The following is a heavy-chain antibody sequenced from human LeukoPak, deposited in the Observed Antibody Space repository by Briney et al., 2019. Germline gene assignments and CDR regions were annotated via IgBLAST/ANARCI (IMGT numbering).Heavy chain of an antibody. D-gene: IGHD1-1*01. V-gene: IGHV3-23*01. J-gene: IGHJ4*02. CDR3: AIATTGRGAFGS. CDR1: GFTFSSYA. CDR2: ISGSGGST. Sequence: PGGSLRLSCVASGFTFSSYATSWVRQTPGKGLEWVSAISGSGGSTYYADSVKGRFTISRDNSKNTLSLQMNSLTAEDTAIYYCAIATTGRGAFGSWGQGTLVSVSS.